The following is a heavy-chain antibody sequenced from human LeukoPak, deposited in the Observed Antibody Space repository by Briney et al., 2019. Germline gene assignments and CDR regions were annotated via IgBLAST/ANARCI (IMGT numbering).Heavy chain of an antibody. CDR1: GGSFSGYY. J-gene: IGHJ5*02. V-gene: IGHV4-34*01. CDR2: INHSGST. CDR3: ARHYSTPNWFDP. D-gene: IGHD6-13*01. Sequence: SETLSLTCAVYGGSFSGYYWSWIRQPPGKGLEWIGEINHSGSTNYNPSLKSRVTISVDTSKNQFSLKLSSVTAADTAVYYCARHYSTPNWFDPWGQGTLVTVSS.